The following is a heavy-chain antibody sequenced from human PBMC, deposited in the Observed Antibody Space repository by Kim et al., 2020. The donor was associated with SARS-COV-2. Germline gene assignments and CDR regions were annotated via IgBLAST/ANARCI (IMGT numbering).Heavy chain of an antibody. Sequence: ASVKVSCKASGYTFTNNAISWVRQAPGQGLELMGWINTDTGNPTYAQAFTRRFVFSVDTSVTTAYLQISSLEAEDTALYYCARVIWGTDLDTDYWGQGTL. CDR3: ARVIWGTDLDTDY. CDR2: INTDTGNP. D-gene: IGHD3-16*01. V-gene: IGHV7-4-1*02. CDR1: GYTFTNNA. J-gene: IGHJ4*02.